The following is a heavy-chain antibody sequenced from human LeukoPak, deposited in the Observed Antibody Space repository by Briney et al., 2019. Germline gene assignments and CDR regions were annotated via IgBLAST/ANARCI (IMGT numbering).Heavy chain of an antibody. D-gene: IGHD3-10*01. V-gene: IGHV3-30-3*01. CDR3: ARGLVVRGVYYYGIDV. J-gene: IGHJ6*02. CDR2: ISYDGSNK. CDR1: GFTFSSYA. Sequence: SGRSLRLSCAASGFTFSSYAMHWVRQAPGKGLEWVAVISYDGSNKYYADSVKGRFTISRDNSKNTLYLQMNSLRAEDTAVYYCARGLVVRGVYYYGIDVWGQGTTVTVSS.